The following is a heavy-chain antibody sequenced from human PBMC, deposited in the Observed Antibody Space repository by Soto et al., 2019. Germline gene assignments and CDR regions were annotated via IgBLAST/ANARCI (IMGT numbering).Heavy chain of an antibody. V-gene: IGHV5-10-1*01. CDR2: IDPSDSYT. D-gene: IGHD6-13*01. CDR3: ARFKGEYSSSWYRSYSYYGMDV. Sequence: GESLKSSGKGSGYSLTSYWISWVRQMPGKGLEWMGRIDPSDSYTNYSPSFQGHVTISADKSISTAYLQWSSLKASDTAMYYCARFKGEYSSSWYRSYSYYGMDVWGQGTTVLVSS. CDR1: GYSLTSYW. J-gene: IGHJ6*02.